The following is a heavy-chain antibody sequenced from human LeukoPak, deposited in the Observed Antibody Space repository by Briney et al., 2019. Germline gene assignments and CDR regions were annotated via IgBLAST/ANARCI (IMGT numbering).Heavy chain of an antibody. Sequence: GESLKISCKGSGYSFTSYWIGWVRQMPGKGLEWVGIIYPGDSDTRYSPSFQGQVTISADKSIRTAYLQWSSLKASDTAMYYCARHAIAADWWTDQDKWYFDLWGRGTLVTVSS. CDR1: GYSFTSYW. D-gene: IGHD6-25*01. V-gene: IGHV5-51*01. J-gene: IGHJ2*01. CDR2: IYPGDSDT. CDR3: ARHAIAADWWTDQDKWYFDL.